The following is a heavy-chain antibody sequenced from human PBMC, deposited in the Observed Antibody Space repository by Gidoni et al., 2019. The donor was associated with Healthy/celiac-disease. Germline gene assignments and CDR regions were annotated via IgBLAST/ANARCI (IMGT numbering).Heavy chain of an antibody. Sequence: EVQLVESGGGLVKPGGSLRLSCAASGFTFSNAWMSWVRQAPGKGLEWVGRIKSKTDGGTTDYAAPVKGRFTISRDDSKNTLYLQMNSLKTEDTAVYYCTTVFVVVPADAFDIWGQGTMVTVSS. D-gene: IGHD2-2*01. CDR3: TTVFVVVPADAFDI. CDR1: GFTFSNAW. V-gene: IGHV3-15*01. J-gene: IGHJ3*02. CDR2: IKSKTDGGTT.